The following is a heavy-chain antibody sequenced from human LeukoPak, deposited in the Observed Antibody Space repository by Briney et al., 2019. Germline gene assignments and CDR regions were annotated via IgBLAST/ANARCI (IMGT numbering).Heavy chain of an antibody. D-gene: IGHD3-22*01. CDR2: IYYSGST. CDR3: ARDPPRYYYDSSGYSDY. CDR1: GGSISSTSNY. Sequence: SETLSLTCTVSGGSISSTSNYWGWIRQPPGKGLEWIGSIYYSGSTYYNPSLKSRVTISVDTSKNQFSLKLSSVTAADTAVYYCARDPPRYYYDSSGYSDYWGQGTLVTVSS. V-gene: IGHV4-39*07. J-gene: IGHJ4*02.